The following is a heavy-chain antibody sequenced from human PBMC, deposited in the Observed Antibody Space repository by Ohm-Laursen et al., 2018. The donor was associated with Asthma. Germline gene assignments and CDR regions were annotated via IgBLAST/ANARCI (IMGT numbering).Heavy chain of an antibody. J-gene: IGHJ4*02. CDR3: ARDGGPTVVTSRQIDY. Sequence: SVKVSCKASGYTFTSYYMHWVRQAPGQGLEWMGIINPSGGSTSYAQKFQGRVTMTRDTSTSTVYMELSNLRSEDTAVYYCARDGGPTVVTSRQIDYWGQGTLVTVSS. CDR1: GYTFTSYY. CDR2: INPSGGST. V-gene: IGHV1-46*03. D-gene: IGHD4-23*01.